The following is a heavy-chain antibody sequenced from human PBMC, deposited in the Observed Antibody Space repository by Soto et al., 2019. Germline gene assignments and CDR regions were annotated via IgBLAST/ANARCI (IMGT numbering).Heavy chain of an antibody. V-gene: IGHV4-34*01. CDR1: GGSFSGYY. CDR2: INHSGST. Sequence: QVQLQQWGAGLLKPSETLSLTCAVYGGSFSGYYWSWIRQPPGKGLEWIGEINHSGSTNYNPSLKIRVTISVDPSKNQFSLKLSSVTAADTAVYYCARRRYYYYMDVWGKGTTVTVSS. J-gene: IGHJ6*03. CDR3: ARRRYYYYMDV.